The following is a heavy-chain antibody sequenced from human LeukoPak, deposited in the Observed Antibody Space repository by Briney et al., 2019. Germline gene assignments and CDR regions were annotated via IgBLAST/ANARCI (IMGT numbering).Heavy chain of an antibody. CDR2: INPNSGGT. J-gene: IGHJ5*02. CDR3: ARYGGYNWFDP. V-gene: IGHV1-2*02. CDR1: GYTFTGYY. D-gene: IGHD5-12*01. Sequence: ASVKVSCKASGYTFTGYYMHWVRQAPGQGLEWMGWINPNSGGTDYAQNFQGRVTMTRDTSISTAYMELSSLRSEDTAVYYCARYGGYNWFDPWGQGTLVTVSS.